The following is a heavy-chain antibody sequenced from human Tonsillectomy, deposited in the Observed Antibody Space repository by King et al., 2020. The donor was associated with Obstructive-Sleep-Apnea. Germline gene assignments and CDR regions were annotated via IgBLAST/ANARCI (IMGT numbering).Heavy chain of an antibody. D-gene: IGHD3-16*01. V-gene: IGHV1-69*01. CDR3: AGGGTLEYYYYYGMDV. J-gene: IGHJ6*02. CDR2: IIPIFGTA. Sequence: VQLVESGAEVKKPGSSVKVSCKASGGTFSSYALSWVRQAPGQGLEWMGGIIPIFGTANYAQKFQGRATITADESTSTAYLELCSLRAEETAVYYYAGGGTLEYYYYYGMDVWGQGTTVTVSS. CDR1: GGTFSSYA.